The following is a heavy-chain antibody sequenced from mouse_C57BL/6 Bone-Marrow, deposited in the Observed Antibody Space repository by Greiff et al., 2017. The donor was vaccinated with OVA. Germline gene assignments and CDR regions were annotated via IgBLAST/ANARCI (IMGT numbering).Heavy chain of an antibody. J-gene: IGHJ4*01. D-gene: IGHD2-10*01. CDR2: ISYDGSN. V-gene: IGHV3-6*01. CDR1: GYSITSGYY. Sequence: EVQLLESGPGLVKPSQSLSLTCSVTGYSITSGYYWNWIRQFPGNKLEWMGYISYDGSNNYNPSLKNRISITRDTSKNQFFLKLNSVTTEDTATYYCARSYHYYAMDYWGQGTSVTVSS. CDR3: ARSYHYYAMDY.